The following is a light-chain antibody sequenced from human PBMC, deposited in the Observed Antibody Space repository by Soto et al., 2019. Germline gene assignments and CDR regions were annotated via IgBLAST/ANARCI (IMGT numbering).Light chain of an antibody. J-gene: IGKJ1*01. Sequence: EIVCTQSPATLSFAPVERATLSCRTSQSVSSNTFAWYQQRPGQAPRLLIYEASTRATGIPDRFSGSGSGTDFTLTISSLQTDDFATYYCQQYNSYSTFGQGTKVDIK. CDR1: QSVSSNT. CDR3: QQYNSYST. CDR2: EAS. V-gene: IGKV3-20*01.